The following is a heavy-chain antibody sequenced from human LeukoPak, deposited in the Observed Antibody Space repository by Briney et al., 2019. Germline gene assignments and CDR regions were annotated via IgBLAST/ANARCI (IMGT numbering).Heavy chain of an antibody. J-gene: IGHJ4*02. CDR2: IWYNGSNK. Sequence: PGRSLRLSCAASGFTFSSYGMHWVRQAPGKGLEWVAVIWYNGSNKYYADSVKGRFTISRDNSKSTLYLQMNSLRAEDTAVYYCATLSSGHGVVFDYWGQGTLVTVSS. V-gene: IGHV3-33*01. CDR3: ATLSSGHGVVFDY. D-gene: IGHD6-19*01. CDR1: GFTFSSYG.